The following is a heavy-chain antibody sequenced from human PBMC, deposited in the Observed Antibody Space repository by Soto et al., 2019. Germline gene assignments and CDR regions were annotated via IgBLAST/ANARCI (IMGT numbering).Heavy chain of an antibody. CDR2: IRYDGSNK. D-gene: IGHD4-17*01. J-gene: IGHJ6*03. Sequence: VGSQILSYVASGFNFRDYLMSWVRPAPGKGLEWVANIRYDGSNKYYVDSVKGRFTISRDNSKNTLYLQMNSLRAEDTAVYYCAREDYGDYVHTSLGYYYYMDVWGKGTTVTVSS. V-gene: IGHV3-7*01. CDR1: GFNFRDYL. CDR3: AREDYGDYVHTSLGYYYYMDV.